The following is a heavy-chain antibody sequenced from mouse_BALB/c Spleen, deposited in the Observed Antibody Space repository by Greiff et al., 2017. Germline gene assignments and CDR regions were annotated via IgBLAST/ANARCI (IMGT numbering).Heavy chain of an antibody. CDR2: ISSGSSTI. D-gene: IGHD4-1*01. CDR3: ARAGTLDY. Sequence: EVQLQESGGGLVQPGGSRKLSCAASGFTFSSFGMHWVRQAPEKGLEWVAYISSGSSTIYYADTVKGRFTISRDNPKNTLFLQMTSLRSEDTAMYYCARAGTLDYWGQGTTLTVSS. CDR1: GFTFSSFG. V-gene: IGHV5-17*02. J-gene: IGHJ2*01.